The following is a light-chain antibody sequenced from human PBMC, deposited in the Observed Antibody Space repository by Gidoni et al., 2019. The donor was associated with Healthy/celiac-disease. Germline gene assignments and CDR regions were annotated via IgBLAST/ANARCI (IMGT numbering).Light chain of an antibody. Sequence: DIQMTQSPSSLSASVGDRVTITCQASQDISNYLNWYQQKPGKAPKLLIYDASNLETGVPSRFSGSGSGTDFTFTISRLQPEDIATYYCKQYDNPPLTFGGGTKVEIK. CDR2: DAS. J-gene: IGKJ4*01. CDR3: KQYDNPPLT. V-gene: IGKV1-33*01. CDR1: QDISNY.